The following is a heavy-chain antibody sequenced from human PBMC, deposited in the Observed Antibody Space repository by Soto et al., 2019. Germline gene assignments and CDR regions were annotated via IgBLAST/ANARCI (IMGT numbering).Heavy chain of an antibody. CDR3: ARGSAAGTKSPFDY. CDR2: IHYSGST. Sequence: VQLQESGPGLVKPSETLSLTCTVSGGSISGYYWSLIRQSPGKGLEWIGYIHYSGSTNYNPSLKSRVTISVDTSKNQRSLKLSSVTAADTAVYYCARGSAAGTKSPFDYWGQGTLVTVSS. CDR1: GGSISGYY. J-gene: IGHJ4*02. D-gene: IGHD6-13*01. V-gene: IGHV4-59*01.